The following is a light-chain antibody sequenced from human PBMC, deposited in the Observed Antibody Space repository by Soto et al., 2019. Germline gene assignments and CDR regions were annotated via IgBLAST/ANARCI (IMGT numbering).Light chain of an antibody. J-gene: IGLJ1*01. CDR2: SVT. CDR1: NSDVGGYNS. CDR3: CSYAGSSTNYV. V-gene: IGLV2-11*02. Sequence: QSVLTQPRSVSGSPGQSVTISCSGTNSDVGGYNSVAWYQQKPGDAPKLLLYSVTKRPSGVSDRFSGSKSGNRASLIISGLQAEDEADYYCCSYAGSSTNYVFGTGTKVTVL.